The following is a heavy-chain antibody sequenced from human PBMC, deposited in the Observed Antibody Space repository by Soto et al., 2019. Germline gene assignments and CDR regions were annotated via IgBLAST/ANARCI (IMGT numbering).Heavy chain of an antibody. D-gene: IGHD3-3*01. CDR2: ISAYNGNT. CDR3: ARALEELEWLRSLGFSFDI. CDR1: GYTFTSYG. Sequence: ASVKVSCKASGYTFTSYGISWVRQAPGQGLEWMGWISAYNGNTNYAQKLQGRVTMTTDTSTSTAYMELRSLRSDDTAVYYCARALEELEWLRSLGFSFDIWGQGTMVTVSS. V-gene: IGHV1-18*01. J-gene: IGHJ3*02.